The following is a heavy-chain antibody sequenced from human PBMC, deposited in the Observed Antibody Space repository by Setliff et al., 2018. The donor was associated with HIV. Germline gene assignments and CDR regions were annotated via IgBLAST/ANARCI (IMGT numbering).Heavy chain of an antibody. J-gene: IGHJ6*03. D-gene: IGHD3-10*01. V-gene: IGHV4-34*01. CDR3: ARGSVFWDRGNHYQYMDV. CDR2: INHRGST. CDR1: GDFNEFF. Sequence: SETLSLTCAVYGDFNEFFWIWIRQPPGKGLEWIGEINHRGSTNYNSSLKSRVTIGVDTSKNQFSLNLSAVTAADTAVYYCARGSVFWDRGNHYQYMDVWATGTTVTVSS.